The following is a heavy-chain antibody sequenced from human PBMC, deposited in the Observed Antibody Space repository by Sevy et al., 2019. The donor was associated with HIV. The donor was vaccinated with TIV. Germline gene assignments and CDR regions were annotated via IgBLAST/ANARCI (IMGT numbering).Heavy chain of an antibody. Sequence: GGSLRLSCAASGFTFSSYGMHWVRQAPGKGLEWVAVIWYDGSNKYYADYVKGRFTISRDNSKNTLYLQMNSLRAEDTAVDYCARDRDYYDSSGHGSYYYYGMDVWGQGTTVTVSS. D-gene: IGHD3-22*01. CDR2: IWYDGSNK. J-gene: IGHJ6*02. V-gene: IGHV3-33*01. CDR3: ARDRDYYDSSGHGSYYYYGMDV. CDR1: GFTFSSYG.